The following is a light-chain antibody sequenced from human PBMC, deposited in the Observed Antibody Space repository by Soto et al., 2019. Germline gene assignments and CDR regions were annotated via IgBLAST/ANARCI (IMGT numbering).Light chain of an antibody. J-gene: IGLJ1*01. CDR1: SSNIGGNS. Sequence: QSFLTQPPSVSAAPGQGVTISCSGSSSNIGGNSVSWYQQLPGTAPKLLIYDDDKRPSGIPDRFSGSKSGTSATLGITGFQTGDEADYYCGSWDSSLSAYVFGTGTKVTVL. CDR3: GSWDSSLSAYV. CDR2: DDD. V-gene: IGLV1-51*01.